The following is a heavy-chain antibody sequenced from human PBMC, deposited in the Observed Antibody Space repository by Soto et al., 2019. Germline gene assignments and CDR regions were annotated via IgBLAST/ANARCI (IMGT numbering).Heavy chain of an antibody. CDR1: GFTFSSYS. J-gene: IGHJ4*02. CDR3: ARGSAVGGPTVTSPGY. D-gene: IGHD4-17*01. V-gene: IGHV3-21*01. Sequence: EVQLVESGGGLVKPGGSLRLSCAASGFTFSSYSMNWVRQAPGKGLEWVSSISSSSSYIYYADSVKGRFTISRDNAKNSLYLQMNSLRAEDTAVYYCARGSAVGGPTVTSPGYWGQGTLVTVSS. CDR2: ISSSSSYI.